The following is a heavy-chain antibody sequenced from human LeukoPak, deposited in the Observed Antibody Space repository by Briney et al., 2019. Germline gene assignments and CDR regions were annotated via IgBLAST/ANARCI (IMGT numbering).Heavy chain of an antibody. CDR3: AREWELPNAFDI. Sequence: ASVKVSCKASGYTFTNYGISWVRQAPGQGLEWMGIINPSGGSTSYAQKFQGRVTMTRDTSTSTVYMELSSLRSEDTAVYYCAREWELPNAFDIWGQGTMVTVSS. CDR2: INPSGGST. CDR1: GYTFTNYG. V-gene: IGHV1-46*01. J-gene: IGHJ3*02. D-gene: IGHD1-26*01.